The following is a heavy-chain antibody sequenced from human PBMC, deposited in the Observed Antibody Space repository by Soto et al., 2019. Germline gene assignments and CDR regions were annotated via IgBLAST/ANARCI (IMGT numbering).Heavy chain of an antibody. Sequence: EVQLVESGGGLVQPGGSLRLSCAASGFTVSSNYMSWVRQAPGKGLEWVSVIYSGGSTYYADSVKGRFTISRDNSKNTLYLQMNSLRAEDTAVYYCAREPTDGDDAYFQHWGQGTLVTVSS. CDR1: GFTVSSNY. CDR2: IYSGGST. D-gene: IGHD4-17*01. V-gene: IGHV3-66*01. J-gene: IGHJ1*01. CDR3: AREPTDGDDAYFQH.